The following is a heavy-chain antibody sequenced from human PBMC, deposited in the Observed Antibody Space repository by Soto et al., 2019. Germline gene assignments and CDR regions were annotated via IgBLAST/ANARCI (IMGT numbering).Heavy chain of an antibody. CDR3: ASKDPANYDFWSGYYNGWFDP. CDR2: IYYSGST. J-gene: IGHJ5*02. D-gene: IGHD3-3*01. V-gene: IGHV4-39*01. Sequence: PSETLSLTCTVSGGSISSSSYYWGWIRQPPGKGLEWIGSIYYSGSTYYNPSLKSRVTISVDTSKNQFSLKLSSVTAADTAVYYCASKDPANYDFWSGYYNGWFDPWGQGTLVTVS. CDR1: GGSISSSSYY.